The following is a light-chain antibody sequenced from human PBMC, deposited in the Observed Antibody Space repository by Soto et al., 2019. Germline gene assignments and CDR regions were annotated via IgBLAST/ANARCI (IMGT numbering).Light chain of an antibody. CDR1: QSVSSN. CDR3: QQYNNWPNT. Sequence: EIVMTQSPATLSVSPGERATLSCRASQSVSSNLAWYQQKPGQAPRLLIYGASTRATGIPARFSGSGSATEFTLTISSLQSEDFAVYYCQQYNNWPNTFGQGTKLEIK. J-gene: IGKJ2*01. V-gene: IGKV3-15*01. CDR2: GAS.